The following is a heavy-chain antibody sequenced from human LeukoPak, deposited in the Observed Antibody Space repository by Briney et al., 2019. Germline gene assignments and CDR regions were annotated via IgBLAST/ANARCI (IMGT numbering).Heavy chain of an antibody. CDR2: ISNSGGRI. CDR1: GFTFSIYD. D-gene: IGHD4-17*01. CDR3: DRDADGHADH. V-gene: IGHV3-48*04. J-gene: IGHJ4*02. Sequence: GGSLRLSCAASGFTFSIYDMNWVRQAPGKGLEWISYISNSGGRIEYADSVKGRFTISRDNVKNSLYLHMSFLRVDDTAMYYCDRDADGHADHWGQGSLVTVSS.